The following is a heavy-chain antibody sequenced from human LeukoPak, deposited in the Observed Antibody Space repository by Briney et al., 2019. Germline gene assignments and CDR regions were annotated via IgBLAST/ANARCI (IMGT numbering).Heavy chain of an antibody. CDR3: ARETTDYYYYYYMDV. V-gene: IGHV1-2*02. J-gene: IGHJ6*03. CDR2: INPNSGGT. D-gene: IGHD4-11*01. CDR1: GYTFTGYH. Sequence: ASVKVSCKASGYTFTGYHMHWVRQAPGQGLEWMGWINPNSGGTNYAQKFQGRVTMTRDTSISTAYMELSRLRSDDTAVYYCARETTDYYYYYYMDVWGKGTTVTVSS.